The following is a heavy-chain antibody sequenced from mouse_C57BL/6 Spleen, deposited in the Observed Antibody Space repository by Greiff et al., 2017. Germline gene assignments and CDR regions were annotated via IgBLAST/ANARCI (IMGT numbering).Heavy chain of an antibody. D-gene: IGHD1-1*01. CDR2: IDPENGDT. Sequence: EVQLQQSGAELVRPGASVKLSCTASGFNIKADYMHWVKQRPEQGLEWIGWIDPENGDTEYASKFQGKATITADTSSNTADLQLSSLTSEDTAVYYCTTKSTTEVGAMDYWGEGTSVTVSS. J-gene: IGHJ4*01. V-gene: IGHV14-4*01. CDR3: TTKSTTEVGAMDY. CDR1: GFNIKADY.